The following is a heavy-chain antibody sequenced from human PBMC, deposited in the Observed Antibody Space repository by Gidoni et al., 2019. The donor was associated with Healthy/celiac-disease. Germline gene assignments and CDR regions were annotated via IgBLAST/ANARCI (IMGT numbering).Heavy chain of an antibody. CDR3: ARGGKDCSGGSCSHWDY. J-gene: IGHJ4*02. Sequence: EVHWVRSGGGLVRPGGSMSPPCAPSGFTFSSFAMRGVLQPPGKGLGYVSAISSNGGSTYYANSVKGRFTICRDNTKNPLYLQIGMMGAEEVAGYCCARGGKDCSGGSCSHWDYWGQGTLVTVSS. V-gene: IGHV3-64*01. CDR2: ISSNGGST. CDR1: GFTFSSFA. D-gene: IGHD2-15*01.